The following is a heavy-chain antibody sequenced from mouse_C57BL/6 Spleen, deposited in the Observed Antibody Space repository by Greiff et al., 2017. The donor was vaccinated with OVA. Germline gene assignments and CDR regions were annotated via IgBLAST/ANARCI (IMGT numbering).Heavy chain of an antibody. V-gene: IGHV1-72*01. CDR1: GYTFTSYW. J-gene: IGHJ2*01. CDR3: ARAPNYYGSSLFYFDY. Sequence: QVQLQQPGAELVKPGASVKLSCKASGYTFTSYWMHWVKQRPGRGLEWIGRIDPNSGGTKYNEKFKSKATLTVAKPSSTAYMQLSSLTSEDSAVYYCARAPNYYGSSLFYFDYWGQGTTLTVSS. CDR2: IDPNSGGT. D-gene: IGHD1-1*01.